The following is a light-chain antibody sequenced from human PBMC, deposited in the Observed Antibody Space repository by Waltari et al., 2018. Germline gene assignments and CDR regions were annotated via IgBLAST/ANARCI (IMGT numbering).Light chain of an antibody. V-gene: IGKV1-39*01. CDR1: QNIANY. Sequence: DIQMTQSPSFLSASVGDRVIITCRASQNIANYLNWYQQKPGTAPKLLIFAASKLQTGVPSRFSGSGSGRDFTLTISGLQVEDFAIVYCQQSSASPYTFGQGTKIEMK. J-gene: IGKJ2*01. CDR2: AAS. CDR3: QQSSASPYT.